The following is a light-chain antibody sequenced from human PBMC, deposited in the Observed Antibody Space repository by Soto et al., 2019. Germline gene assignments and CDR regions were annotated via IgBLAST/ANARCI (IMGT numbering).Light chain of an antibody. CDR2: KAS. J-gene: IGKJ1*01. Sequence: DIQMTQSPSTLSASVGDRVTITCRASQSISSWLAWYQQKPGKAPKLLIYKASSLESGVPSRFSRSGSGTEFTLTISSLQPDDFANYYFQQYNSYPWTFGQGTKVEIK. V-gene: IGKV1-5*03. CDR3: QQYNSYPWT. CDR1: QSISSW.